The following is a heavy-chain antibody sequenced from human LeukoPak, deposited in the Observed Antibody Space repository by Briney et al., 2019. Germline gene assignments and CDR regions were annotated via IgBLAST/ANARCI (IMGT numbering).Heavy chain of an antibody. V-gene: IGHV4-34*01. CDR2: INHSGST. CDR1: GGSFSGYY. J-gene: IGHJ6*02. CDR3: ARDRRVQLWLNYYYYYGMDV. Sequence: PSETLSLTCAVSGGSFSGYYWSWIRQPPGKGLEWIGEINHSGSTNYNPSLKSRVTISVDTSKNQFSLKLSSVTAADTAVYYCARDRRVQLWLNYYYYYGMDVWGQGTTVTVSS. D-gene: IGHD5-18*01.